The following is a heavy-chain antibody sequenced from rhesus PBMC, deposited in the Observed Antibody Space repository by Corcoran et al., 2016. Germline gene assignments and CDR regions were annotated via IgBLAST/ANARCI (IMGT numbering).Heavy chain of an antibody. CDR2: ISYSGNT. V-gene: IGHV4-122*02. D-gene: IGHD6-25*01. CDR3: ASPTGLYSGSWNLFDY. J-gene: IGHJ4*01. CDR1: GGSISSSYYY. Sequence: QVQLQESGPGLVKPSETLSLTCAVSGGSISSSYYYWSWSRQAIGKGLGWIGYISYSGNTSYNPSLKSRVTISRATSKNHVSLKLSSVTAADTAVYYCASPTGLYSGSWNLFDYWGQGVLVIVSS.